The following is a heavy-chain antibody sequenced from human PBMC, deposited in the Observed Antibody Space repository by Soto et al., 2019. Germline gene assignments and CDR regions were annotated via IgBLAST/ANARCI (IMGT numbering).Heavy chain of an antibody. CDR1: GYTFTSYG. V-gene: IGHV1-18*04. D-gene: IGHD6-6*01. CDR2: ISAYNGNT. CDR3: ERTSGYSSSSGHGDY. Sequence: SVKVSFNASGYTFTSYGISGVRQAPGQVLEWMGWISAYNGNTNYAQKLQGRVTMTTDTSTSTAYMELRSLRSDDTAVYYCERTSGYSSSSGHGDYWGQGTLVTVSS. J-gene: IGHJ4*02.